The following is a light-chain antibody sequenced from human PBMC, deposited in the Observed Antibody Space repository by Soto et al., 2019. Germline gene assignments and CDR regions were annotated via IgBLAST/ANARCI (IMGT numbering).Light chain of an antibody. CDR2: TAS. J-gene: IGKJ4*01. V-gene: IGKV1-17*01. Sequence: DIQMTQSPSSLSASVGDRVTITCRASQGIRNDLSWYQQKPGKAPKRLIYTASSLHSGVPSRFSGSGSGTEFTLTISSLQPEDFAPYYCTQHNTYPLTVGGGTKVEIK. CDR1: QGIRND. CDR3: TQHNTYPLT.